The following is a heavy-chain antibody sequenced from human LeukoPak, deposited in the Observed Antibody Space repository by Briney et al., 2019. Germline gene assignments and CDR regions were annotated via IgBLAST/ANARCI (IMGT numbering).Heavy chain of an antibody. CDR3: ATSNYYDSSGYYYGDYYYGMDV. CDR2: ISYDGSNK. CDR1: GFTFSSYG. Sequence: PGGSLRLSCAASGFTFSSYGMHWDRQAPGKGLEWVAVISYDGSNKYYADSVKGRLTISRDNSKNTLYLQMNSLRAEDTAVYYCATSNYYDSSGYYYGDYYYGMDVWGQGTTVTVSS. J-gene: IGHJ6*02. V-gene: IGHV3-30*03. D-gene: IGHD3-22*01.